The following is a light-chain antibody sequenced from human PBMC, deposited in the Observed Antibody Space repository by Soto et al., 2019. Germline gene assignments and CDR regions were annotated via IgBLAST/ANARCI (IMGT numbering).Light chain of an antibody. Sequence: DIQMTQSPSSLSASVGDRVTITCQASQDISNYLNWYQQKPGKAPKLLIYDASNLETGGPSRFSGSGSGTEFSNTTSSMQPEDIETYYCQQKDNPNRIFGGGIKVEIK. J-gene: IGKJ4*01. CDR3: QQKDNPNRI. CDR2: DAS. CDR1: QDISNY. V-gene: IGKV1-33*01.